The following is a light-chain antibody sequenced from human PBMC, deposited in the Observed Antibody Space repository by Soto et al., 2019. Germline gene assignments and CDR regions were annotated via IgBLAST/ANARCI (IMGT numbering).Light chain of an antibody. CDR3: PRYGNSPPMYT. V-gene: IGKV3-20*01. CDR1: HSVSNDY. J-gene: IGKJ2*01. CDR2: GAS. Sequence: EIVLTQSPGTLSLSPGDRATLSCRASHSVSNDYLAWYQQKPGQAPRLLIYGASSRATAIPDRFSGSAAGTEFTLTISRLEPEDFAVYYWPRYGNSPPMYTFGQGTKLEVK.